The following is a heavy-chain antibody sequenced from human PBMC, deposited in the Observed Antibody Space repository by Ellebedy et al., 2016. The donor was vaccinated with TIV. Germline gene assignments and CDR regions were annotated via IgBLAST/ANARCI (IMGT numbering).Heavy chain of an antibody. CDR2: IPFDGNNA. D-gene: IGHD5-18*01. Sequence: GGSLRLSCTASGFTFNTYAMHWLRQAPDKGLEWVAVIPFDGNNAHYSDSVKGRFTISRDNSKNTLYLQMNSLRPEDTATYYCARSTTMVFDHWGQGTLVTVAS. J-gene: IGHJ4*02. CDR3: ARSTTMVFDH. V-gene: IGHV3-30-3*01. CDR1: GFTFNTYA.